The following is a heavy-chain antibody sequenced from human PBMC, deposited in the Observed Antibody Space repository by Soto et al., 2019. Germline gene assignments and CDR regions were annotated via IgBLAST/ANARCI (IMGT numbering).Heavy chain of an antibody. D-gene: IGHD3-3*01. J-gene: IGHJ4*02. CDR2: VIPQVGNI. CDR3: ARGASVFAAVIDS. V-gene: IGHV1-69*08. Sequence: QVQLVQVAAEVKKPGSSVTVSCKASGGTFRNSIVSWVRQAPGQGLEWMGRVIPQVGNINYIPKFQGRLTITADTTTNTASMELTNLNSEDTAVYFCARGASVFAAVIDSWGPGTRVTVTS. CDR1: GGTFRNSI.